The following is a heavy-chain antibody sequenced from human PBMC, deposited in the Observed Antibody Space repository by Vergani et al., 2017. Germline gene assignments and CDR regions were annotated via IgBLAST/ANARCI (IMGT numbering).Heavy chain of an antibody. V-gene: IGHV4-39*01. D-gene: IGHD2-2*02. CDR3: ARASYCSSTSCYIGYYYYYMDV. J-gene: IGHJ6*03. CDR1: GGSISSSSYY. Sequence: QLQLQESGPGLVKPSETLSLTCTVSGGSISSSSYYWGWIRQPPGKGLELIGSIYYSGSTYYNPSLKSRVTISVDTSKNQFSLKLSSVTAADTAVYYCARASYCSSTSCYIGYYYYYMDVWGKGTTVTVSS. CDR2: IYYSGST.